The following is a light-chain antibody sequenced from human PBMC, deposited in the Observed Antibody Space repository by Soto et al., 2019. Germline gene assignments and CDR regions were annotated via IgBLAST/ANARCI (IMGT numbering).Light chain of an antibody. J-gene: IGKJ5*01. CDR3: QQRSNWVT. CDR2: KAS. Sequence: DTQMTQSPSTVSASVGDRVTITCRASQNINTWLAWYQQKPGKAPKLLILKASSLESGVPSRFSGSGSGTEFTLTISSLQPDDLATYYCQQRSNWVTFGQGTRLEIK. V-gene: IGKV1-5*03. CDR1: QNINTW.